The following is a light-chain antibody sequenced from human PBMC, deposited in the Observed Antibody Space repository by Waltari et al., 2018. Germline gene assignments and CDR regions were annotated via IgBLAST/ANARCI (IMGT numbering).Light chain of an antibody. CDR1: SNDVGGYNY. V-gene: IGLV2-14*03. CDR3: ASYTTTSLGV. CDR2: DVT. J-gene: IGLJ3*02. Sequence: QSALTQPTSMSGSPGQSITISCSGTSNDVGGYNYVSWYQQPSGKAPKLIIYDVTPRPSGVSDRFSGSKSGNTASLTISGLQLDDEAYYFCASYTTTSLGVFGGGTKVTVL.